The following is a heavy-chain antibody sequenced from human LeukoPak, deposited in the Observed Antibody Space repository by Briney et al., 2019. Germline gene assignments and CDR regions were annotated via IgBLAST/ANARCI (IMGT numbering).Heavy chain of an antibody. V-gene: IGHV1-69*13. CDR2: IIPILGTA. CDR1: GGTFSSYA. D-gene: IGHD3-22*01. J-gene: IGHJ4*02. Sequence: GASVKVSCKASGGTFSSYAISWVRQAPGQGLEWMGGIIPILGTANYAQKFQGRVTITADESTSTAYMELSSLRSEDTAVYYCASLPNYYYDSSGYWVLDYWGQGTLVTVSS. CDR3: ASLPNYYYDSSGYWVLDY.